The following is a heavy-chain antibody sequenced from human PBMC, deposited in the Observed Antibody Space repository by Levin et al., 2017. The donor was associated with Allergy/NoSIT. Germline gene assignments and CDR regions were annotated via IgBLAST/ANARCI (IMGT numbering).Heavy chain of an antibody. Sequence: ASVKVSCKASGYTFTGYYMHWVRQAPGQGLEWMGWINPNSGGTNYAQKFQGRVTMTRDTSISTAYMELSRLRSDDTAVYYCARDLEFVTMVRGPGAFDIWGQGTMVTVSS. D-gene: IGHD3-10*01. CDR1: GYTFTGYY. CDR3: ARDLEFVTMVRGPGAFDI. J-gene: IGHJ3*02. V-gene: IGHV1-2*02. CDR2: INPNSGGT.